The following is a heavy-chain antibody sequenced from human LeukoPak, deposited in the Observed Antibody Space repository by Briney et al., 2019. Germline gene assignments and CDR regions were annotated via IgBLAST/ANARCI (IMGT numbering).Heavy chain of an antibody. CDR1: GFDFSSNW. CDR2: IKGDGIST. Sequence: GGSLRLSCAASGFDFSSNWMHWVRHAPGQGLVWVSRIKGDGISTNYADSVRGRFTISRDIAKNTLYLQMNSLRAEDTGVYYCAKDHYWSIDYWGRGTLVTVSS. D-gene: IGHD3-3*01. V-gene: IGHV3-74*01. J-gene: IGHJ4*02. CDR3: AKDHYWSIDY.